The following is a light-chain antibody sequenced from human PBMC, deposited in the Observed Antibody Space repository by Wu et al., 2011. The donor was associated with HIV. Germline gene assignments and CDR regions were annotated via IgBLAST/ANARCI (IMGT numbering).Light chain of an antibody. V-gene: IGKV3-11*01. CDR3: QKYNTAPWT. J-gene: IGKJ1*01. Sequence: IVLTQSPVILSLSPGERATLSCRASEIVYNSLAWYQQRPGQAPRLLIYDASNRATGVPARFRGSGYGTDFTLTISSLQPEDVATYYCQKYNTAPWTFGQGPTVEMK. CDR2: DAS. CDR1: EIVYNS.